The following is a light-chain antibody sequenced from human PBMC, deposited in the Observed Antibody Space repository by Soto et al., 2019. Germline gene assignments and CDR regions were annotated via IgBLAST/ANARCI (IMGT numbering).Light chain of an antibody. CDR1: QSVLYSSNNKNY. CDR3: KQYYRTPSV. CDR2: WAS. J-gene: IGKJ3*01. V-gene: IGKV4-1*01. Sequence: DIVMTQSPDSLAVSLGERATINCKSSQSVLYSSNNKNYLAWYQQKPGQPPKLLIYWASTRESGVPDRFSGSGSGTDFTLTISSLQAEDVAVYYCKQYYRTPSVFGPGTKVDIK.